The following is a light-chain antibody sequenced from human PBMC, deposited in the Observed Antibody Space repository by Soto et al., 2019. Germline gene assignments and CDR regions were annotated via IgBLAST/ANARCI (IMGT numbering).Light chain of an antibody. CDR3: QQRGSWPPT. Sequence: EIVMTQSPATLSVSPVEGATLSCRASQGIGDTLAWYQQKPGQTPRLLIYDTSIRATGVPARFSGSGSGTDFTLTISSLEPEDFGVYYCQQRGSWPPTFGQGTRLEIK. CDR2: DTS. V-gene: IGKV3-11*01. J-gene: IGKJ5*01. CDR1: QGIGDT.